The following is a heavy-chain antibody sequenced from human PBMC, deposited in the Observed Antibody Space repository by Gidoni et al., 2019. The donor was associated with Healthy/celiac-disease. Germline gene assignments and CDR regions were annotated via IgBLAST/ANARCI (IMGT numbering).Heavy chain of an antibody. J-gene: IGHJ5*02. V-gene: IGHV4-39*01. CDR2: IYYSGST. CDR1: GGSISSSSYY. CDR3: ARQTSLIVVVPAANWFDP. D-gene: IGHD2-2*01. Sequence: QLQLQESGPGLVKPSETLSLTCTVSGGSISSSSYYWGWIRQPPGKGLEWIGSIYYSGSTYYNPSLKSRVTISVDTSKNQFSLKLSSVTAADTAVYYCARQTSLIVVVPAANWFDPWGQGTLVTVSS.